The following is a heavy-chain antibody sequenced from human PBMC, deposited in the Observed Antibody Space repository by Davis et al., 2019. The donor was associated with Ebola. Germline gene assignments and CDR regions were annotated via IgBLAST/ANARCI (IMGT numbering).Heavy chain of an antibody. CDR1: GFTFSSYA. CDR2: VGGSGTSA. CDR3: AKVGGLRLTTMTNFNY. Sequence: GESLKISCAASGFTFSSYAMGWVRQAPGKGLEWVSGVGGSGTSAYYAASVKGRFTVSRDNAKNTLYLQMNSLRAEDTATYYCAKVGGLRLTTMTNFNYWGQGTLVTVSS. D-gene: IGHD4-11*01. J-gene: IGHJ4*02. V-gene: IGHV3-23*01.